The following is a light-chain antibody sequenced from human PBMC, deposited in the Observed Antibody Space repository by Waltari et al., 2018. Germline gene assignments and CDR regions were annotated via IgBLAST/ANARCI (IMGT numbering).Light chain of an antibody. CDR3: CSYAGSSVSV. Sequence: QSALTQTATVSGSPGQSITISCTGSSSDVGNYNLVSGYQQHPGEAPNLIIYDVNKRPLGVSNRFSGSKSGNTASLTISGLQAADEADYYCCSYAGSSVSVFGGGTKVTVL. CDR2: DVN. CDR1: SSDVGNYNL. J-gene: IGLJ3*02. V-gene: IGLV2-23*02.